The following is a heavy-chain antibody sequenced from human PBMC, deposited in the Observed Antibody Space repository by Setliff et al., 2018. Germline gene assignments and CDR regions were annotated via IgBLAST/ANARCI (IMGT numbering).Heavy chain of an antibody. V-gene: IGHV4-59*01. CDR3: ARFLDPRDGYQNSPGFDF. CDR2: IHYSGST. CDR1: GGSISTFY. J-gene: IGHJ4*02. Sequence: SETLSLTCTVSGGSISTFYWSWIRQSPEKGLVWIAYIHYSGSTNQNPSLKSRVTISLDTPKNQFSLKLSYMTAADTAVYYCARFLDPRDGYQNSPGFDFWGQGALVTVSS. D-gene: IGHD2-21*01.